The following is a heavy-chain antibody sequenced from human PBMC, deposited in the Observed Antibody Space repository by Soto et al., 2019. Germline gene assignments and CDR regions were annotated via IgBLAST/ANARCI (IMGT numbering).Heavy chain of an antibody. CDR3: TRDASRDSSARGWFDP. CDR1: GFTFRSFT. CDR2: ISSSAYI. Sequence: GGSLRLSCAASGFTFRSFTMNWVRQAPGKGLEWVSTISSSAYIYYTDALRGRFTISRDNAKNSLHLQMNSLRAEDTAVYYCTRDASRDSSARGWFDPWGPGTLVTVSS. V-gene: IGHV3-21*01. D-gene: IGHD6-13*01. J-gene: IGHJ5*02.